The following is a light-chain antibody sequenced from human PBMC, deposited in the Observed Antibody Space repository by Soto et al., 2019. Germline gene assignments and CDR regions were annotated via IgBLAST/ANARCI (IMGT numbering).Light chain of an antibody. V-gene: IGLV2-23*02. CDR2: EVS. CDR3: CSYAGSSTHV. CDR1: SSEVGSSYL. J-gene: IGLJ1*01. Sequence: QSVLTQPASVSGSPGQSITFSCTGTSSEVGSSYLVSWYQQHPGKAPKLLIYEVSKRPSGVSNRFSGSKSGNTASLTISGLQAEDEADYYCCSYAGSSTHVFGTGTKVTVL.